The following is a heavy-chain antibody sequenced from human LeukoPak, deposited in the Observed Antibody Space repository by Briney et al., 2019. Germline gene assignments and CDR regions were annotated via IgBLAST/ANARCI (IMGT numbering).Heavy chain of an antibody. CDR1: GFTFSSYS. CDR3: ARGGDGYNWNSYYFDY. D-gene: IGHD5-24*01. CDR2: ISSSSSYI. Sequence: GGSLRLSCAASGFTFSSYSMNWVRQAPGKGLEWDSSISSSSSYIYYADSVKGRFTISRDNAKNSLYLQMNSLRAEDTAVYYCARGGDGYNWNSYYFDYWGQGTLVTVSS. V-gene: IGHV3-21*01. J-gene: IGHJ4*02.